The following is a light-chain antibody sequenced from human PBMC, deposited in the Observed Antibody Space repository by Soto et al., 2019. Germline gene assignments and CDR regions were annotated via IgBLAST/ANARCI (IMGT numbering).Light chain of an antibody. J-gene: IGKJ2*01. V-gene: IGKV3-11*01. CDR1: QSVSSY. CDR3: HQRSNWPPT. CDR2: DAS. Sequence: EIVLTQSPATLSLSPGERATLSCRASQSVSSYLAWYQKKPGQAPRLLIYDASNRATGITARFSGSGSGTDFTLTISSLEPEDFAVYYCHQRSNWPPTFGQGTKLEI.